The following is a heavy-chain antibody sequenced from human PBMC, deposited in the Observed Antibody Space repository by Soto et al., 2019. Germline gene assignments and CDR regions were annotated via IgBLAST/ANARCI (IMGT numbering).Heavy chain of an antibody. Sequence: PSETLSLTCAVYGGSFSSYSWTWIRQSPGKGLGWIGQINHSGSTNYNPSLTSRVAISLLSSKNHFSLELSSVTAADTAVYYCVGSPGGLGWFDPWGLGILVTVSS. CDR1: GGSFSSYS. V-gene: IGHV4-34*01. CDR2: INHSGST. D-gene: IGHD6-19*01. J-gene: IGHJ5*02. CDR3: VGSPGGLGWFDP.